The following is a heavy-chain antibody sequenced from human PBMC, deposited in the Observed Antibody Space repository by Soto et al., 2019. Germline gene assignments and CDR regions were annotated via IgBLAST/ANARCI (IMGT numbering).Heavy chain of an antibody. CDR3: AAHDSGGYYAEY. CDR2: INYSGST. V-gene: IGHV4-39*01. Sequence: QLQLQESGPGLVKPSETLSLTCTVSGASVPISDYYWGWIRQPPGKGLERIGRINYSGSTYYNPSLKSRATISGDTSKKQFSLKLTSVTAADAAVYYCAAHDSGGYYAEYWGQGTLVTVSA. J-gene: IGHJ4*02. CDR1: GASVPISDYY. D-gene: IGHD3-22*01.